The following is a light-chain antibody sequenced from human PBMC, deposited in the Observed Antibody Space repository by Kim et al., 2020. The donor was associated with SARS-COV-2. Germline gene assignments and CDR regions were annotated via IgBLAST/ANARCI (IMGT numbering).Light chain of an antibody. CDR2: SAS. CDR3: QQTFSVPPT. Sequence: AFVGDSVTTTCRASQSISHYVNWYQHKRGEAPRLLIYSASTLQSGVPSKFGGSGSGTDFTLTISSLQREDFATYFCQQTFSVPPTFGQGTKLEI. J-gene: IGKJ2*01. V-gene: IGKV1-39*01. CDR1: QSISHY.